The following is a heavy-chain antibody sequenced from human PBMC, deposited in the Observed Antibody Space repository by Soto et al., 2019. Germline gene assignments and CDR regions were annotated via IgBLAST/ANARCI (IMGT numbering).Heavy chain of an antibody. CDR2: IIPMVGMS. D-gene: IGHD3-10*01. J-gene: IGHJ4*02. V-gene: IGHV1-69*02. Sequence: QVQLVQSGAEVKKPGSSVKVSCKASGDTFNFYTFSWVRQALGQGLEWMGRIIPMVGMSNYAQKFQGRVTIIADRSTNTTYMQLSSLRSEDTALYYCATYYGSGSRPFDSWGQGTPVTVSS. CDR3: ATYYGSGSRPFDS. CDR1: GDTFNFYT.